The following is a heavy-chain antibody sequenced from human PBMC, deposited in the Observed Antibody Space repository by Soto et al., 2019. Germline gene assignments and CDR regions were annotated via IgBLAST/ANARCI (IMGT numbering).Heavy chain of an antibody. V-gene: IGHV4-59*01. CDR3: ARVKGPGYGDYPHYFDY. J-gene: IGHJ4*02. D-gene: IGHD4-17*01. CDR1: GGSISSYY. Sequence: SETLSLTCTVSGGSISSYYWSWIRQPPGKGLEWIGYIYYSGSTNYNPSLKSRVTISVDTSKNQFSLKLSSVTAADTAVYYCARVKGPGYGDYPHYFDYWGQGTLVTVSS. CDR2: IYYSGST.